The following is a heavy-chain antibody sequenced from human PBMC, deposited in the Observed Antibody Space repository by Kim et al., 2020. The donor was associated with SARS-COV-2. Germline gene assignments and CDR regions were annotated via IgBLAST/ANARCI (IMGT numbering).Heavy chain of an antibody. J-gene: IGHJ6*02. V-gene: IGHV3-74*01. CDR3: ARTNHFAMDV. D-gene: IGHD2-8*01. Sequence: GGSLRLSCAASGFSFSSYWIHWVRRAPGKGLVWVSRINNDGRSTLYADSVQGRFTMSRDNAKNTVFLQMSSLGAEDTAVYFCARTNHFAMDVWGQRTTVT. CDR1: GFSFSSYW. CDR2: INNDGRST.